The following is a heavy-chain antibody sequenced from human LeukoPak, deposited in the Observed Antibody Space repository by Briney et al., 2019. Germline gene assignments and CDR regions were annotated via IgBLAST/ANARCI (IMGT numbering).Heavy chain of an antibody. CDR3: AKDQDYYDSSGYYGH. CDR2: ISNNGGYT. V-gene: IGHV3-23*01. D-gene: IGHD3-22*01. Sequence: GGSLRLSCAASGFTFSSSAMSWVRQAPGKGLEWVSAISNNGGYTYYADSVQGRFTISRDNSKSTLCLQMNSLRAEDTAVYYCAKDQDYYDSSGYYGHWGQGTLVTVSS. CDR1: GFTFSSSA. J-gene: IGHJ4*02.